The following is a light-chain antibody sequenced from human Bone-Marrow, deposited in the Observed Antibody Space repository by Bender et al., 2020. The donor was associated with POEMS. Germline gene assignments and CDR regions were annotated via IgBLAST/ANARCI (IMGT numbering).Light chain of an antibody. V-gene: IGLV3-25*03. Sequence: YVLTQPPSVSVAPGQTARITCGGNNIGSQSVHWYRQKAGQAPVVVIYKDSERPSGIPERFSGSSSGTTVTLTISGVQAEDEADYYCQSADSSATYRVFGGGTKLTVL. CDR3: QSADSSATYRV. CDR2: KDS. J-gene: IGLJ3*02. CDR1: NIGSQS.